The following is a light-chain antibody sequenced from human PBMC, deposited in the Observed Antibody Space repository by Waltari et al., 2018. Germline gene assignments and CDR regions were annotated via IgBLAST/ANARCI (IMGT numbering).Light chain of an antibody. CDR1: SLRTYF. CDR2: GKN. V-gene: IGLV3-19*01. CDR3: NSRDTIGDHVV. J-gene: IGLJ2*01. Sequence: SSELTQDPAVSVALGQTVRLTSQGYSLRTYFASWYQQKPGQAPVLVFYGKNNRPSGIPDRFSDSSSGNTASLIITGTQAEDEAVYYCNSRDTIGDHVVFGGGTKLTVL.